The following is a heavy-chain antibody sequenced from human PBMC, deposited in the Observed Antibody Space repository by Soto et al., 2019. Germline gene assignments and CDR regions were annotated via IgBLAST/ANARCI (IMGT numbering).Heavy chain of an antibody. CDR1: GFTFSSYG. Sequence: QVQLVESGGGVVQPGRSLRLSCAASGFTFSSYGMHWVRQAPGKGLEWVAVISYDGSNKYYADSVKGRFTISRDNSKNTLYLQMNSLRAEDTAVYYCAKGLNIAAAGTMGYWGQGTLVNVSS. CDR3: AKGLNIAAAGTMGY. D-gene: IGHD6-13*01. V-gene: IGHV3-30*18. CDR2: ISYDGSNK. J-gene: IGHJ4*02.